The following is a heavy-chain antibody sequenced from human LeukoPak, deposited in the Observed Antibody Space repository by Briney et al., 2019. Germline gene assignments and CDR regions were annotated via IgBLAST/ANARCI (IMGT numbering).Heavy chain of an antibody. D-gene: IGHD6-13*01. Sequence: SETLSLTCTVSGGSISSYYWSWIRQPPGKGLEWIGYIYYSGSTNYNPSLKSRVTISVGTSKNQFSLKLSSVTAADTAVYYCARLLGRVADGYYYYYGMDVWGKGTTVTVSS. J-gene: IGHJ6*04. CDR2: IYYSGST. CDR3: ARLLGRVADGYYYYYGMDV. CDR1: GGSISSYY. V-gene: IGHV4-59*01.